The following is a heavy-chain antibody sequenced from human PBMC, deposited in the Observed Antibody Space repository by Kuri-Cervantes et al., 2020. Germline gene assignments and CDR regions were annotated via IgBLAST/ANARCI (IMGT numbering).Heavy chain of an antibody. V-gene: IGHV3-74*01. J-gene: IGHJ4*02. CDR3: ARERGIAVAVPFDY. CDR1: GFTFSSYW. CDR2: INSDGSST. Sequence: GESLKISCAASGFTFSSYWMHWVRQAPGKGLVWVSRINSDGSSTSYADSVKGRFTISRDNAKNTLYLQMNSLRAEDTAVYYCARERGIAVAVPFDYWGQGTLVTVSS. D-gene: IGHD6-19*01.